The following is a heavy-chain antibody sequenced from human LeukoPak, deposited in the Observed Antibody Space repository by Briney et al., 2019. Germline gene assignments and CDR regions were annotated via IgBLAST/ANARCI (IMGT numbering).Heavy chain of an antibody. V-gene: IGHV4-59*01. D-gene: IGHD4-17*01. J-gene: IGHJ5*02. CDR1: GGSISSYY. Sequence: PSETLSLTCTVSGGSISSYYWRWIRQPPGKRLEWIGYIYYSGSTNYNPSLKSRVTISVDTSKNQFSLKLSSVTAADTAVYYCARAEDYGDLGWFDPWGQGTLVTVSS. CDR2: IYYSGST. CDR3: ARAEDYGDLGWFDP.